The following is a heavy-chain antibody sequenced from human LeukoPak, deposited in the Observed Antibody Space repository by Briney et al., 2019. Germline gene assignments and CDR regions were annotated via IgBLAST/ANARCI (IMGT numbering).Heavy chain of an antibody. V-gene: IGHV1-2*02. D-gene: IGHD3-9*01. J-gene: IGHJ4*02. CDR1: GCTFTGYY. CDR2: INPDSGGT. Sequence: ASVKVSCKASGCTFTGYYIHWVRQAPGQGLEWMGWINPDSGGTYYAQKFQGRVTMTRDTSISTAYMELSRLRSGDTAVYYCANIMPGYYNGYWGQGTLVTVSS. CDR3: ANIMPGYYNGY.